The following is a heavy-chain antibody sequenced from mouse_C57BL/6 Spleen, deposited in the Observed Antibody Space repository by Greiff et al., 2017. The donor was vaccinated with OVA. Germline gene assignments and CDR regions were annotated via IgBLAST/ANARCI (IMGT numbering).Heavy chain of an antibody. J-gene: IGHJ2*01. Sequence: QVQLQQPGAELVMPGASVKLSCKASGYTFTSYWMHWVKQRPGQGLEWIGEIDPSDSYTNYNQKFKGKSTLTVDKSSSTAYMQLSSLTSEDSAVYYGARGVTTVVATGGSDYWGKGTTLTVSS. CDR2: IDPSDSYT. D-gene: IGHD1-1*01. CDR3: ARGVTTVVATGGSDY. CDR1: GYTFTSYW. V-gene: IGHV1-69*01.